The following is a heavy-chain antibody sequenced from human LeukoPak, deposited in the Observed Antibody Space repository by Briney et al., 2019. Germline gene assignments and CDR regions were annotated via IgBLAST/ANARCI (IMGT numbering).Heavy chain of an antibody. CDR3: AKWAAAGTRYYYYGMDV. CDR1: GFTFSSYG. J-gene: IGHJ6*02. D-gene: IGHD6-13*01. CDR2: ISYDGSNK. Sequence: GRSLRLSCAASGFTFSSYGMHWVRQAPGKGLEWVAVISYDGSNKYYADSVKGRFTISRDNSKNTLYLQMNSLRAEDTAVCYCAKWAAAGTRYYYYGMDVWGQGTTVTVSS. V-gene: IGHV3-30*18.